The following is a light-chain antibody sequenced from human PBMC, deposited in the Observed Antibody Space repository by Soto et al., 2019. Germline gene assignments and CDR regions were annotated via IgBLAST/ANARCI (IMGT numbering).Light chain of an antibody. CDR1: QSVSKNY. CDR2: GAA. J-gene: IGKJ4*02. V-gene: IGKV3-20*01. Sequence: LEQAADTLSQSTGGRATRSCRASQSVSKNYLVWYQQKPGHAHSLLIYGAANRANGIPDDLSRSGSGADLILIISRLELEGYAVYYCQQYGISGRFGGGTKVDIK. CDR3: QQYGISGR.